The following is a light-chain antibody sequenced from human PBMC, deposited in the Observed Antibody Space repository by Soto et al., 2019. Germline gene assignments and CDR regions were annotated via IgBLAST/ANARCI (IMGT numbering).Light chain of an antibody. CDR2: EVT. V-gene: IGLV2-8*01. CDR3: SSFAGTNSFV. Sequence: QSVLTQPPSASGSPGQSVTISCTGTTSDIGAYNYVSWYQQRPGKAPKLIIYEVTRRPSGVPDRIFGSKSYTTASLTLSGLQAEDEADYYCSSFAGTNSFVFGTGTKVTVL. CDR1: TSDIGAYNY. J-gene: IGLJ1*01.